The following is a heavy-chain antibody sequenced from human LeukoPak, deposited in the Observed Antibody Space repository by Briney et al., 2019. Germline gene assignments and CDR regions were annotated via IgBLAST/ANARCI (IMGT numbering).Heavy chain of an antibody. V-gene: IGHV4-61*05. CDR2: IYYSGST. CDR3: ARGSMCSGYSGYDYVSFLTGRPCGAFDI. CDR1: GGSISSSSYY. J-gene: IGHJ3*02. D-gene: IGHD5-12*01. Sequence: KPSETLSLTCTVSGGSISSSSYYWGWIRQPPGKGLEWIGYIYYSGSTNYNPSLKSRVTISVDTSKNQFSLKLSSVTAADTAVYYCARGSMCSGYSGYDYVSFLTGRPCGAFDIWGQGTMVTVSS.